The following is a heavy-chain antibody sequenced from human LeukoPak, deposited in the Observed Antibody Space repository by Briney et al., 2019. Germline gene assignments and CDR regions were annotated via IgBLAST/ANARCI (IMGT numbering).Heavy chain of an antibody. CDR2: ISGNGYIT. J-gene: IGHJ1*01. D-gene: IGHD3-10*01. Sequence: GGSLRLSCAASGFTYSSYGMTWVRQAPGKGLEWVSVISGNGYITYYAESVKGRFTVSRDNSNNTLYLQMNSLRAEDTAVYYCAKDFRGLYGSGSYYSEYFQHWGQGTLVTVSS. V-gene: IGHV3-23*01. CDR1: GFTYSSYG. CDR3: AKDFRGLYGSGSYYSEYFQH.